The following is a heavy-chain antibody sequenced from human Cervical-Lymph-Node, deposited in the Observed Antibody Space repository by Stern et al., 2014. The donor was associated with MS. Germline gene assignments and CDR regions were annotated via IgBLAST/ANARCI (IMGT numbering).Heavy chain of an antibody. J-gene: IGHJ6*02. D-gene: IGHD2-15*01. CDR1: EYTHNNYL. CDR2: INPSGAT. V-gene: IGHV1-46*02. Sequence: VQLVQSGSEVKKPGASVKVSCKASEYTHNNYLIHWVRQAPGKRPDCMGVINPSGATNYAQKVQDRVTMTTDASTSTFYMELSRLRSEDTAVYYCAVRYCSGGRCYSVPDVWGQGTTVIVSS. CDR3: AVRYCSGGRCYSVPDV.